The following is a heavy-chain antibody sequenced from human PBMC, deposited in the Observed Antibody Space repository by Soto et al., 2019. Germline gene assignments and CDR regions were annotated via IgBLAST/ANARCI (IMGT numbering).Heavy chain of an antibody. J-gene: IGHJ4*01. D-gene: IGHD3-22*01. CDR1: EFTFSNHW. Sequence: GGSLRLSCVASEFTFSNHWMHWVRQGPGRGLVWVSRVKGDGSSTIYADSAKGRFTISRDNAKNSLSLQMNSLRAEDTGIYYCTTDSYSTMIVVRFDYWGHGTLVTVSS. V-gene: IGHV3-74*01. CDR2: VKGDGSST. CDR3: TTDSYSTMIVVRFDY.